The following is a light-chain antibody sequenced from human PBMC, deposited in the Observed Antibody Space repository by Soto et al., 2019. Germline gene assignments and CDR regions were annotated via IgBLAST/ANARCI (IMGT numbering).Light chain of an antibody. J-gene: IGKJ1*01. Sequence: IVLTQSPGTLSFSAGEIAALSFRASQSVSSSYLAWYQQKPGQAPRLLISGASSRATGIPDRFSGSGSGTDFTLTISRLEPEDFAVYYCQQYGSSPRTFGQGTKVDIK. V-gene: IGKV3-20*01. CDR2: GAS. CDR1: QSVSSSY. CDR3: QQYGSSPRT.